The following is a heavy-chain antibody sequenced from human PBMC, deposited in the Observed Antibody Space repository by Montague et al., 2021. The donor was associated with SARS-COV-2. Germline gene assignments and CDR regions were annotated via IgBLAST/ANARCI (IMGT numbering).Heavy chain of an antibody. CDR1: RFTFSSYE. CDR3: ARGGGGYDYSFNYYGMDV. V-gene: IGHV3-48*03. Sequence: SLRLSCAASRFTFSSYEMNWVRQAPGKGLEWVSYLTSSGTTIYYADSVKGRFTISRDNAKNSLYLQMNSLRAEDTAVYYCARGGGGYDYSFNYYGMDVWGQGTTVTVSS. CDR2: LTSSGTTI. D-gene: IGHD5-12*01. J-gene: IGHJ6*02.